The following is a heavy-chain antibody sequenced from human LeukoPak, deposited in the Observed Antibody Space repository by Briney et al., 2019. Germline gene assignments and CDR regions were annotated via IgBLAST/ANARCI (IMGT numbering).Heavy chain of an antibody. CDR3: ARGSGGQLPVDY. CDR1: GGSFSGYY. V-gene: IGHV4-34*01. D-gene: IGHD1-26*01. CDR2: INHSGST. Sequence: PSVTLSLTCAVYGGSFSGYYWSWIRQPPGKGLEWIGEINHSGSTNYNPSLKSRVTISVDTSKNQFSLKLSSVTAADTAVYYCARGSGGQLPVDYWGQGTLVTVSS. J-gene: IGHJ4*02.